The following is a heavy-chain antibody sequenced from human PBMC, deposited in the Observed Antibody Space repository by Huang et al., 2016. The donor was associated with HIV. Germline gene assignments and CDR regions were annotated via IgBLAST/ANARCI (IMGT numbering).Heavy chain of an antibody. CDR2: IADDGRNK. V-gene: IGHV3-30*04. J-gene: IGHJ5*02. Sequence: QVQLVESGGGLVQPGRSLRLSCAASGFTFTNYAIHWVRQAPGKGLEWGAFIADDGRNKCYADSVKGRFTISRDNSKSTLYLLMNSLRVDDTALYYCARSAVPGDGDWFDPWGQGTLVTVSS. CDR1: GFTFTNYA. D-gene: IGHD6-19*01. CDR3: ARSAVPGDGDWFDP.